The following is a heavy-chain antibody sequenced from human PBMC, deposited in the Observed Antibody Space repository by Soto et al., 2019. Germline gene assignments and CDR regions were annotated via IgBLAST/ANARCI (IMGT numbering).Heavy chain of an antibody. Sequence: QVQLVQSGAEVKKPGSSVKVSCKASGGTFSSYTISWVRQAPGQGLEWMGRIIPILGIANYAQKFQGRVTIPADKATSTAYLELSSLRPEDTAVYYCSRCVAPYYFDYVGQGTLVTVSS. CDR2: IIPILGIA. CDR3: SRCVAPYYFDY. D-gene: IGHD5-12*01. CDR1: GGTFSSYT. J-gene: IGHJ4*02. V-gene: IGHV1-69*02.